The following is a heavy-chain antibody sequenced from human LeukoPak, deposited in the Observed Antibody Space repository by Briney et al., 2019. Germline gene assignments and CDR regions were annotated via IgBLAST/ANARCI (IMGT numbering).Heavy chain of an antibody. CDR2: ISGSSTAI. J-gene: IGHJ4*02. V-gene: IGHV3-48*02. CDR3: ARDYSGSSQTTPLRY. CDR1: GFTFSSYG. Sequence: GGSLRLSCAASGFTFSSYGMHWVRQAPGKGLEWVSYISGSSTAIYYADSVKGRFTISRDNAKNSLHLQMNSLRDEDTAVYYCARDYSGSSQTTPLRYWGQGTLVTVSS. D-gene: IGHD1-26*01.